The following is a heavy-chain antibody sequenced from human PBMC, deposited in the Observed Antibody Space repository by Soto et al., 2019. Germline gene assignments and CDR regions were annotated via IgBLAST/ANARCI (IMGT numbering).Heavy chain of an antibody. J-gene: IGHJ6*02. CDR1: GYYYTSHD. V-gene: IGHV1-8*01. CDR3: ATWPPRSQWNYRGSPWRIGMDV. D-gene: IGHD1-7*01. Sequence: ASVKIFSRASGYYYTSHDNNCVLHANREGREWMGWMNPNSGNPGYAQMFHGTVTMTRNTSLSTGSMELGSLRSDGTAVYYCATWPPRSQWNYRGSPWRIGMDVWGQGTTVTVSS. CDR2: MNPNSGNP.